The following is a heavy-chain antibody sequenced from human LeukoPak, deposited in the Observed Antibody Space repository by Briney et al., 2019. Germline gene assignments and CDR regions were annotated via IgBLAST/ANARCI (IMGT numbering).Heavy chain of an antibody. D-gene: IGHD1-26*01. CDR3: ARVQVGATLDD. Sequence: GGSLRLSCAASGFTVSSNYMSWVRQAPGKGLEWVSVIYSGVSTYYADSVKGRFTISRDNSKNTLYLQMNSLRAEDTAVYYCARVQVGATLDDWGQGTLVTVSS. V-gene: IGHV3-53*01. J-gene: IGHJ4*02. CDR1: GFTVSSNY. CDR2: IYSGVST.